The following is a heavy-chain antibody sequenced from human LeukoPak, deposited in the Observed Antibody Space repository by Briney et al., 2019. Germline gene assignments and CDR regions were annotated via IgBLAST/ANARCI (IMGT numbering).Heavy chain of an antibody. CDR3: AKDAHYYENDIYYYYFDS. J-gene: IGHJ4*02. Sequence: GGSLRLSCAASGFTFSGHWMSWVRQAPGKGLEWVANIKQDESEKNYVDSVKGRFTISRDNAKNSVYLQMSSLRAEDTAIYYCAKDAHYYENDIYYYYFDSWAQGTVSPSP. D-gene: IGHD3-22*01. V-gene: IGHV3-7*01. CDR2: IKQDESEK. CDR1: GFTFSGHW.